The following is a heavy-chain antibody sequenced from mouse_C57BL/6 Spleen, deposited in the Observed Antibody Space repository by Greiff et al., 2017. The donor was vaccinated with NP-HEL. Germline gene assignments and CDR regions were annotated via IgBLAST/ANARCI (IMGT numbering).Heavy chain of an antibody. J-gene: IGHJ3*01. CDR2: ISSGGDYI. V-gene: IGHV5-9-1*02. CDR1: GFTFSSYA. Sequence: EVQLVESGEGLVKPGGSLKLSCAASGFTFSSYAMSWVRQTPEKRLEWVAYISSGGDYIYYADTVKGRFTISRDNARNTLYLQMSSLKSEDTAMYYCTRDSNDYTWFAYWGQGTLVTVSA. CDR3: TRDSNDYTWFAY. D-gene: IGHD2-4*01.